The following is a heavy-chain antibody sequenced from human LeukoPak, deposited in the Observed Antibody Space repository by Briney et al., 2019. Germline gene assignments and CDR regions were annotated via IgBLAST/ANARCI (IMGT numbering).Heavy chain of an antibody. D-gene: IGHD3-3*01. J-gene: IGHJ4*02. V-gene: IGHV4-34*01. CDR2: INHSGST. CDR3: ARLKSDFWSGHYDY. Sequence: SETLSLTCAVYGGSFSGYYWSWIRQPPGKGLEWIGEINHSGSTNYNPSLKSRVTISVDTSKNQFSLKLSSVTAADTAVYYCARLKSDFWSGHYDYWGQGTLVTVSS. CDR1: GGSFSGYY.